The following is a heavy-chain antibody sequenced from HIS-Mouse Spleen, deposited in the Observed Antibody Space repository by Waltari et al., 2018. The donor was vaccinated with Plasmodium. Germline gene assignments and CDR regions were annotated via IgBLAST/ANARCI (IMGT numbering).Heavy chain of an antibody. V-gene: IGHV3-30*18. D-gene: IGHD7-27*01. J-gene: IGHJ5*02. Sequence: VQLVESGGGVVQPGRSLRLSCAASGFTFSSYGMHWVRQASGKGLEWVAVISYDGSNKYYADSVKGRFTISRDNSKNTLYLQMNSLRAEDTAVYYCAKDGWGKGSGGNWFDPWGQGTLVTVSS. CDR3: AKDGWGKGSGGNWFDP. CDR1: GFTFSSYG. CDR2: ISYDGSNK.